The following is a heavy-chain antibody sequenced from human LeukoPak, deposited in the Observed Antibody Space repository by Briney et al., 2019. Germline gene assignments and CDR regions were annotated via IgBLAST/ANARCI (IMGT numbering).Heavy chain of an antibody. CDR2: INPNSGGT. CDR3: AREPRGYSGYDSQAFDY. D-gene: IGHD5-12*01. Sequence: ASVKVSCKASGYTFTGYYMHWVRQAPGQGLEWMGWINPNSGGTNYAQKFQGGVTMTRDTSISTAYMELSRLRSDDTAVYYCAREPRGYSGYDSQAFDYWGQGTLVTVSS. J-gene: IGHJ4*02. CDR1: GYTFTGYY. V-gene: IGHV1-2*02.